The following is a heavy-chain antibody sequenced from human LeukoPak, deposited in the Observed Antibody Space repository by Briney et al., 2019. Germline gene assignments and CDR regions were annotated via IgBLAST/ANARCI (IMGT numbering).Heavy chain of an antibody. CDR1: GFTFSNYW. D-gene: IGHD5-24*01. Sequence: PGGSLRLSCAASGFTFSNYWMSWVRQAPGKGLEGVANIKEDGSAKYYVDSVKGRFTISRDNAKNSQYLQMNSLRAEDTAVYYCARDTGYNTFDYWGQGTLVTVSS. J-gene: IGHJ4*02. V-gene: IGHV3-7*05. CDR2: IKEDGSAK. CDR3: ARDTGYNTFDY.